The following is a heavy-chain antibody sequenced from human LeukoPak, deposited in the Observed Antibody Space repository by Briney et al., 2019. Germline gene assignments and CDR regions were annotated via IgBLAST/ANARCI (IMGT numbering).Heavy chain of an antibody. Sequence: GRSLRLSCGASGFTFSSYAMHWVRQAPGKGLEWVAVISYDGSNKYYADSVKGRFTISRDNSKNTLYLQMNSLRAEDTAVYYCARGAEGDVYWGQGTLVTVSS. D-gene: IGHD2-21*02. V-gene: IGHV3-30-3*01. CDR2: ISYDGSNK. CDR1: GFTFSSYA. J-gene: IGHJ4*02. CDR3: ARGAEGDVY.